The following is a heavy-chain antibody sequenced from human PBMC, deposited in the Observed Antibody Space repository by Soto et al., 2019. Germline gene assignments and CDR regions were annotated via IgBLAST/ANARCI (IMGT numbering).Heavy chain of an antibody. Sequence: ASVKVSCKASGYTFTGYYMHWVRQAPGQGLEWMGWINPNSGGTNYAQKFQGWVTMTRDTSISTAYMELSRLRSDDTAVYYCARDLLAAAGPVSGRLYYYYCMDVRGQGTTVTVSS. J-gene: IGHJ6*02. V-gene: IGHV1-2*04. CDR3: ARDLLAAAGPVSGRLYYYYCMDV. D-gene: IGHD6-13*01. CDR1: GYTFTGYY. CDR2: INPNSGGT.